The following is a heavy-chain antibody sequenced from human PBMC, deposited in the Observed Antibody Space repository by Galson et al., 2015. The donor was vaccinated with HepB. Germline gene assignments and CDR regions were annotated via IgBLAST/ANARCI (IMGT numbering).Heavy chain of an antibody. CDR2: ISSNGGST. J-gene: IGHJ4*02. CDR1: GFTFSSYA. D-gene: IGHD3-10*01. Sequence: SLRLSCAASGFTFSSYAMHWVRQAPGKGLEYVSAISSNGGSTYYADSVKGRFTISRDNSKNTLYLQMSSLRAEDTAVYYCVNLRVAEILLWFGESQDGADYWGQGTLVTVSS. CDR3: VNLRVAEILLWFGESQDGADY. V-gene: IGHV3-64D*06.